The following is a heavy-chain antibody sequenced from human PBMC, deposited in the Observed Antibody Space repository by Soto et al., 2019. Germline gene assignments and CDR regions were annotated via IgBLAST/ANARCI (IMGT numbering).Heavy chain of an antibody. CDR1: GYTFTSYA. V-gene: IGHV1-3*01. Sequence: ASVKVSCKASGYTFTSYAMHWVRQAPGQRLEWMGWINAGNGNTKYSQKFQGRVTITRDTSASTAYMELSSLRSEDTAVYYCAREKVVAANFFAFDIWGQGTMVTVSS. CDR3: AREKVVAANFFAFDI. J-gene: IGHJ3*02. D-gene: IGHD2-15*01. CDR2: INAGNGNT.